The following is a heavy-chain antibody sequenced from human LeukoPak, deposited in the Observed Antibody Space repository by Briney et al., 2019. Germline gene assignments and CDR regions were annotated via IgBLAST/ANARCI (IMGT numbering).Heavy chain of an antibody. Sequence: GGSLRLSRTASGFTFRNYAMSWVRQAPGKGLELVSGISGSGSATYFADSVKGRFTISRDNSKNTLYLQLVRVRAEDTARYYCAKDLTDDYDSTGYYFDYWGQGTLVTVSS. CDR2: ISGSGSAT. CDR1: GFTFRNYA. CDR3: AKDLTDDYDSTGYYFDY. D-gene: IGHD3-22*01. V-gene: IGHV3-23*01. J-gene: IGHJ4*02.